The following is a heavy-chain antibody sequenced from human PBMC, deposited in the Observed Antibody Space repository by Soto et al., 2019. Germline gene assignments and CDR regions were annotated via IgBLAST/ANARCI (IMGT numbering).Heavy chain of an antibody. V-gene: IGHV3-48*01. Sequence: EVQLVESGGGLVQPGGSLRLSCATSGFSLSDCAMNWVRQAPGKGLEWVSYISSSSSVIDYADSVKGRFTVSRDNARNSLYLQINSLRAEDTSVYYCARELSWGSNWYYYMDVWGKGTTVTVSS. CDR1: GFSLSDCA. CDR3: ARELSWGSNWYYYMDV. CDR2: ISSSSSVI. D-gene: IGHD7-27*01. J-gene: IGHJ6*03.